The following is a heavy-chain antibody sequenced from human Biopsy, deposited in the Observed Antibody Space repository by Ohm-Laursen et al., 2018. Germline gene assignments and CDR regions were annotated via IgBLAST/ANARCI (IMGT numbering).Heavy chain of an antibody. Sequence: PSQTLSLTWTVSGDSISSSNFYWAWIRQPPGKGLEWIGSMHNSGSTYYNPSLKSRVTISIDASKNQFSLKLTSVTAADTTVYYCVRHALRLGPKKNWFDTWGQGTLVTVSS. J-gene: IGHJ5*02. D-gene: IGHD3-16*01. CDR1: GDSISSSNFY. CDR3: VRHALRLGPKKNWFDT. CDR2: MHNSGST. V-gene: IGHV4-39*01.